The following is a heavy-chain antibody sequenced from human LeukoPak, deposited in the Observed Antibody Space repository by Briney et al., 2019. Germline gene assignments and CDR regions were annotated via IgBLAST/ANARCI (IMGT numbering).Heavy chain of an antibody. D-gene: IGHD3-22*01. CDR1: GGSISSSSYY. CDR3: ASSFPYYYDSSGYYNY. Sequence: ASETLSLTCTVSGGSISSSSYYWSWIRQPPGKGLEWIGYIYYSGSTNYNPSLKSRVTISVDTSKNQFSLKLSSVTAADTVVYYCASSFPYYYDSSGYYNYWGQGTLVTVSS. CDR2: IYYSGST. V-gene: IGHV4-61*01. J-gene: IGHJ4*02.